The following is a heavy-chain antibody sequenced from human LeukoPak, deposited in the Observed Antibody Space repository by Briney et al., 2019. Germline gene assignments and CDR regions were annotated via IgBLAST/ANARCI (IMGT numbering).Heavy chain of an antibody. CDR2: TYYRSKWYN. CDR3: ARDGGGYFNFYGMDV. D-gene: IGHD1-26*01. J-gene: IGHJ6*02. CDR1: GDSVSSNSAA. V-gene: IGHV6-1*01. Sequence: SQTLSLTCAIYGDSVSSNSAAWNWIRQSPSRGLEWLGRTYYRSKWYNDYAVSVKSRIAINPNTTKNPFPLQLNSVTPEDTAGYYCARDGGGYFNFYGMDVWGQGTTVTVSS.